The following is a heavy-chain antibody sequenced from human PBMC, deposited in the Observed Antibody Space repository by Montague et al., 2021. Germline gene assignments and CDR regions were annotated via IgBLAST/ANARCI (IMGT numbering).Heavy chain of an antibody. Sequence: SETLSLTCTVTGGSISEFYWSWIRQSPGKGLEWIGYIYDSGTTNYNPSLKSRVTTSADTSMNQFSLNLRSVTAADTAVYFCARRLGIRAPFDYWGQGTLVTVSS. J-gene: IGHJ4*02. V-gene: IGHV4-59*08. CDR2: IYDSGTT. D-gene: IGHD7-27*01. CDR1: GGSISEFY. CDR3: ARRLGIRAPFDY.